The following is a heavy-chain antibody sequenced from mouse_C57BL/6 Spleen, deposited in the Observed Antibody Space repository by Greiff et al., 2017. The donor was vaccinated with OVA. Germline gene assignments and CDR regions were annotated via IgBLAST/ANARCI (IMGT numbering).Heavy chain of an antibody. D-gene: IGHD2-4*01. J-gene: IGHJ2*01. V-gene: IGHV1-85*01. Sequence: VQLKESGPELVKPGASVKLSCKASGYTFTSYDINWVKQRPGQGLEWIGWIYPRDGSTKYNEKFKGKATLTVDTSSSTAYMELHSLTSEDSAVYFCARWGDYDYFDYWGQGTTLTVSS. CDR1: GYTFTSYD. CDR3: ARWGDYDYFDY. CDR2: IYPRDGST.